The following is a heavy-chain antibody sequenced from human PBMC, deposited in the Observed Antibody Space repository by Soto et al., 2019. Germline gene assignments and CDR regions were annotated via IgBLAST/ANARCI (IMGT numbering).Heavy chain of an antibody. CDR2: IYYDGNT. CDR1: SGSVSSSDYY. J-gene: IGHJ2*01. CDR3: ARFNWYFDL. V-gene: IGHV4-39*01. Sequence: SETLSLTCSVSSGSVSSSDYYWSLIRQPPGKGLESIANIYYDGNTYYNPSLKSRVTISLDTSKNQFSLRLNSVTAADTAVYYCARFNWYFDLWGRGTLVTVSS.